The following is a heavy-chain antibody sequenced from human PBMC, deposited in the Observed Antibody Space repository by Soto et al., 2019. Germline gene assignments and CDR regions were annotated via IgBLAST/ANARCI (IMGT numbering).Heavy chain of an antibody. D-gene: IGHD3-9*01. CDR1: GYTSTNYG. CDR3: GRRDYDILTGYYSGVDY. Sequence: QVQPVQSGAEVKKPGASVKVSCKASGYTSTNYGISWVRQAPGQGLEWMGWISAYNGYTNYAQKLQGRITMTTDTSTNTVYMELRSLRSDDTAVYYCGRRDYDILTGYYSGVDYWGQGTLVTVSP. V-gene: IGHV1-18*01. J-gene: IGHJ4*02. CDR2: ISAYNGYT.